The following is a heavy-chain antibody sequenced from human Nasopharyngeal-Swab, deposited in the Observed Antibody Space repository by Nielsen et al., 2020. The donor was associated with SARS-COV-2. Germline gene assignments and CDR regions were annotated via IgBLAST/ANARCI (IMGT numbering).Heavy chain of an antibody. Sequence: WVRQAPGQGLEWMGIINPSGGSTSYAQKFQGRVTMTRDTPTSTVYMELSSLRSEDTAVYYCARGRIDCSSRLACRFDPWGQGTLVTVSS. D-gene: IGHD2-2*01. CDR2: INPSGGST. J-gene: IGHJ5*02. CDR3: ARGRIDCSSRLACRFDP. V-gene: IGHV1-46*01.